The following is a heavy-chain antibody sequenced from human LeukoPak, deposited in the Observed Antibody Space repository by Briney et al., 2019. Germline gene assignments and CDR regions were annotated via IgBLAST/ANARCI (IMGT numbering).Heavy chain of an antibody. V-gene: IGHV5-51*01. D-gene: IGHD3-3*01. Sequence: GESLKISCKGSGYSFTSYWIGWVRQMPGKGLEWMGIIYPGDSDTRYSPSFQGQVTISADKSISTAYLQWSSLKASDTAMYYCARNSRTILGVVILPYGMDVWGQGTTVTVSS. CDR2: IYPGDSDT. CDR1: GYSFTSYW. CDR3: ARNSRTILGVVILPYGMDV. J-gene: IGHJ6*02.